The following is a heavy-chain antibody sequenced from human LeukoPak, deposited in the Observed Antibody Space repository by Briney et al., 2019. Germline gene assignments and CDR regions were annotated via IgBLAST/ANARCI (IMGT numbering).Heavy chain of an antibody. Sequence: SGTLSLTCTVSGGSVINYYWSWIRQSAGKGLEWVGRIYITGTTNYNPSLKGRLTMSVDTSKNQISLKLNSATAADTAVYYCARLKFYDSTGYSPGYYMDVWGKGITVIVSS. V-gene: IGHV4-4*07. J-gene: IGHJ6*03. CDR3: ARLKFYDSTGYSPGYYMDV. D-gene: IGHD3-22*01. CDR2: IYITGTT. CDR1: GGSVINYY.